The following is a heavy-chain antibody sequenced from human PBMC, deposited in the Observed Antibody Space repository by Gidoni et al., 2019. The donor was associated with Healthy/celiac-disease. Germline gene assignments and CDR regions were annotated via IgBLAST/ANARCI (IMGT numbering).Heavy chain of an antibody. Sequence: QLQLQESGPGLVKPSETLSLTCTVSGGSISSSSYYWGWIRQPPGKGLEWIGSIYYSGSTYYNPSLKSRVTISVDTSKNQFSLKLSSVTAADTAVYYCAGHVLLWFGELLSWFDPWGQGTLVTVSS. CDR1: GGSISSSSYY. CDR3: AGHVLLWFGELLSWFDP. CDR2: IYYSGST. J-gene: IGHJ5*02. D-gene: IGHD3-10*01. V-gene: IGHV4-39*01.